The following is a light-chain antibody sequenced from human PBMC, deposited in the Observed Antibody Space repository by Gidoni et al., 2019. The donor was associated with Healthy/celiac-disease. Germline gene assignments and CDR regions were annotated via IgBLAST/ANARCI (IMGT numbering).Light chain of an antibody. V-gene: IGKV1-5*03. CDR2: KAS. Sequence: DIQMTQSPSTLSASVGDRVTITGRASQSISSWLAWYQQKPGKAPKLLIYKASSLESGVPSRFRGSGSWTEFTLTISSLQPDDFATYYCQQYNSMTFGQGTKVEIK. J-gene: IGKJ1*01. CDR3: QQYNSMT. CDR1: QSISSW.